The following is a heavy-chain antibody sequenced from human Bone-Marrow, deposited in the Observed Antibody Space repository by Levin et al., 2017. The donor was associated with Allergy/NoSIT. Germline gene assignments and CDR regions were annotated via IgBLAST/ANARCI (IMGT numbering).Heavy chain of an antibody. D-gene: IGHD3-16*01. CDR2: INPSGGGT. V-gene: IGHV1-46*01. J-gene: IGHJ1*01. Sequence: GESLKISCKTSGYSFTSFYIHWVRQAPGQGLEWMGIINPSGGGTTYAKKFQGRISMTMDTSTSTVYMDLSSLRSADTAGYWCATGRADYDDSPHTGDQWGQGTLVTVSS. CDR3: ATGRADYDDSPHTGDQ. CDR1: GYSFTSFY.